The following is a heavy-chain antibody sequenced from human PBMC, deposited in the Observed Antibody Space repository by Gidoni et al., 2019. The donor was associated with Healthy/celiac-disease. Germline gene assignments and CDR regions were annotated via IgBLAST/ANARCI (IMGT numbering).Heavy chain of an antibody. V-gene: IGHV1-46*03. CDR1: VYTFTSYY. CDR2: INPSGGST. Sequence: QVQLVQSGAEVKKPWASVMVSCKASVYTFTSYYMHWVRQAPGQGLEWMEIINPSGGSTSYAQKFQSRITMTRDTSTSTVYMELSSLRSEDKAVYYCARDATVAEELGPWGQGTLVTVSS. J-gene: IGHJ5*02. D-gene: IGHD4-17*01. CDR3: ARDATVAEELGP.